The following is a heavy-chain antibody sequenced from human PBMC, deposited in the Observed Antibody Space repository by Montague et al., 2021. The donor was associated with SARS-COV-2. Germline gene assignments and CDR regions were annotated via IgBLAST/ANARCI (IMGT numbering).Heavy chain of an antibody. Sequence: SETLSLTCTVSGDSISSSSYNWGWIRQPPGKGLEWIGSVHYNGRTYYXPSLKSRVTIYVDTSKNQISLRLSSVTAADTAVYYSARHVHMTCPETSPGFDYWGQGTLVTVSS. J-gene: IGHJ4*02. CDR1: GDSISSSSYN. CDR3: ARHVHMTCPETSPGFDY. V-gene: IGHV4-39*01. D-gene: IGHD1-1*01. CDR2: VHYNGRT.